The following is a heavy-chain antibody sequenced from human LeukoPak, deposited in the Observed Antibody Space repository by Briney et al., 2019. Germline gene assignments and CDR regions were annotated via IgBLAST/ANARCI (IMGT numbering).Heavy chain of an antibody. CDR2: IKYGGDT. Sequence: PSETLSLSCGVYGDSISSYFWNWIRQSPGEGLEWIGEIKYGGDTNYNPSLKSRASISMDTSTNQFSLILTSLTPADTAVYYCARGPNYYGDYISWFPDAFRVWGQGTVVSVSS. CDR1: GDSISSYF. D-gene: IGHD4-17*01. V-gene: IGHV4-34*01. CDR3: ARGPNYYGDYISWFPDAFRV. J-gene: IGHJ3*01.